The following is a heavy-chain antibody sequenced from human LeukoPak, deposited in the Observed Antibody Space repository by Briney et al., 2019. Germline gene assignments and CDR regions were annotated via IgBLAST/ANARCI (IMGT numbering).Heavy chain of an antibody. D-gene: IGHD3-22*01. CDR3: ARHRLPRIYYDTSGYYHDACDI. CDR1: GYTFNSYG. Sequence: ASVKVSCKASGYTFNSYGISWVRQAPGQGLEWMGWISAYNGYTKYVQKLQGRVTMTTDTSTSTAYMELRSLRSDDTAVYYCARHRLPRIYYDTSGYYHDACDIWGRGTMVTVSS. CDR2: ISAYNGYT. J-gene: IGHJ3*02. V-gene: IGHV1-18*01.